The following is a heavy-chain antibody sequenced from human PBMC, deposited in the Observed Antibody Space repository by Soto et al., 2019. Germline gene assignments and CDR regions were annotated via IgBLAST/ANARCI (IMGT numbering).Heavy chain of an antibody. J-gene: IGHJ5*02. CDR1: GGSFSGYY. CDR2: INHSGST. Sequence: SETLSLTCAVYGGSFSGYYWSWIRQPPGKGLEWIGEINHSGSTNYNPSLKSRVTISVDTSKNQFSLKMSSVTAADTAVYYCGRTNGCFDPGGREPRVT. CDR3: GRTNGCFDP. D-gene: IGHD2-8*01. V-gene: IGHV4-34*01.